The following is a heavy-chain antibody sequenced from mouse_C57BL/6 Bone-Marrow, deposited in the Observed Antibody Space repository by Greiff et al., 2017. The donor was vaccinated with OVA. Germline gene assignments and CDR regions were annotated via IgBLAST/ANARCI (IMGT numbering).Heavy chain of an antibody. CDR3: ARHASYYYEGDYAMDY. CDR1: GFSLTSYG. D-gene: IGHD1-1*01. J-gene: IGHJ4*01. CDR2: ICSDGST. V-gene: IGHV2-6-1*01. Sequence: VKLMESGPGLVAPSQSLSITCTVSGFSLTSYGVHWVRQPPGKGLEWLVVICSDGSTTYYSGLNAKLSNSKDNSKSQVFLKMNSLHTDDTAMYYCARHASYYYEGDYAMDYWGQGTSVTVSS.